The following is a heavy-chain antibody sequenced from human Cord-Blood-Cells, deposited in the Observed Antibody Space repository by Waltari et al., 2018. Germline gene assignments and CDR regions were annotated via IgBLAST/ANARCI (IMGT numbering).Heavy chain of an antibody. CDR1: GYTFTGYY. Sequence: QVQLVQSGAEVKKPGASVKVSCTASGYTFTGYYMHWVRQAPGQGLEWMGWINPNSGGTNDAQKFQGWVTMTRDTSISTAYMELSRLRSDDTAVYYCARGAGDAFDIWGQGTMVTVSS. CDR2: INPNSGGT. V-gene: IGHV1-2*04. J-gene: IGHJ3*02. D-gene: IGHD6-19*01. CDR3: ARGAGDAFDI.